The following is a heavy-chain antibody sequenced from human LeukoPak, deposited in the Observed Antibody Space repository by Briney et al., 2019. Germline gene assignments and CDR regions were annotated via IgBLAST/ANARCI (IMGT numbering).Heavy chain of an antibody. J-gene: IGHJ4*02. CDR1: GGSISSYY. CDR3: ARSHGSGSYYNLNDY. V-gene: IGHV4-4*07. Sequence: PSETLSLTCTVSGGSISSYYWSWIRQPAGKGLEWIGRIYTSGTTHYNPSLKSRVTISVDTSKNQFSLKLNSVTAADTAVYYCARSHGSGSYYNLNDYWGQGTLVTVSS. CDR2: IYTSGTT. D-gene: IGHD3-10*01.